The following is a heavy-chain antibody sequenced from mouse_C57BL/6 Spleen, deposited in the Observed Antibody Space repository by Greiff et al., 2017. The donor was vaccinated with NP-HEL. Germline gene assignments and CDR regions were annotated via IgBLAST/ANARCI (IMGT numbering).Heavy chain of an antibody. Sequence: QVQLQQSGAELVKPGASVKLSCKASGYTFTSYWMHWVKQRPGQGLEWIGMIHPNSGSTNYNEKFKSKATLTVDKSSSTAYMQLSSLTSEDSAVYYCARDGYSAWFAYWGQGTLVTVSA. V-gene: IGHV1-64*01. CDR3: ARDGYSAWFAY. J-gene: IGHJ3*01. CDR1: GYTFTSYW. CDR2: IHPNSGST. D-gene: IGHD2-3*01.